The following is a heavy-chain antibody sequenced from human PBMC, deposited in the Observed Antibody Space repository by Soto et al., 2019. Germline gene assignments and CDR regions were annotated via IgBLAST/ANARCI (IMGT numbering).Heavy chain of an antibody. V-gene: IGHV1-24*01. CDR2: FDPEDGET. J-gene: IGHJ4*02. CDR1: GYANTVVS. D-gene: IGHD3-3*01. CDR3: GTNGALEWLLPHY. Sequence: GALVKRYRKVVGYANTVVSGHWRRITPGKGLEWMGGFDPEDGETIYAQKFQGRVTMTEDTSTDTAYMELSSLRSEDTAVYYCGTNGALEWLLPHYWAQGILGTVSS.